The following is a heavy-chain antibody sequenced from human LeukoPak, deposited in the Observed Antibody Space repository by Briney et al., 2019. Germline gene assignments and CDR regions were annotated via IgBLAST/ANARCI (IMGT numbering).Heavy chain of an antibody. D-gene: IGHD6-19*01. V-gene: IGHV1-24*01. CDR2: FDPEDGET. CDR1: GYTLTELS. CDR3: ATNLYSSGWYNWFDP. J-gene: IGHJ5*02. Sequence: ASVKVSCKVSGYTLTELSMHWVRQAPGNGLEWMGGFDPEDGETIYAQKFQGRVTMTEDTSTDTAYMELSSLRSEDTAVYYCATNLYSSGWYNWFDPWGQGTLVTVSS.